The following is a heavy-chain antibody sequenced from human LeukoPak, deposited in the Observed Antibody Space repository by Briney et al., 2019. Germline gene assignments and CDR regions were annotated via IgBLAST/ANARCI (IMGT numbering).Heavy chain of an antibody. Sequence: SSVKVSCKASGGTFSSYAISWVRQAPGQGLEWMGGIIPIFGTANYAQKFQGRVTITRDTSASTAYMELSSLRSEDTAVYYCARNGYSYGDYWGQGTLVTVSS. CDR2: IIPIFGTA. V-gene: IGHV1-69*05. CDR3: ARNGYSYGDY. CDR1: GGTFSSYA. J-gene: IGHJ4*02. D-gene: IGHD5-18*01.